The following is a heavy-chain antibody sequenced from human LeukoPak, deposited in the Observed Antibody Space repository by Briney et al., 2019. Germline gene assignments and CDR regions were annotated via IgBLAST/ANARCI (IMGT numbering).Heavy chain of an antibody. V-gene: IGHV3-66*01. Sequence: AGGSLRLSCAASGFTVSTNYMSWVRQAPGKGLEWVSVIYSGGGTYYADSVKGRFTISRDNSKNTLYLQTNSLRAEDTAVYYCARDLSTGFDPWGQGTLVTVSS. CDR1: GFTVSTNY. J-gene: IGHJ5*02. D-gene: IGHD2/OR15-2a*01. CDR3: ARDLSTGFDP. CDR2: IYSGGGT.